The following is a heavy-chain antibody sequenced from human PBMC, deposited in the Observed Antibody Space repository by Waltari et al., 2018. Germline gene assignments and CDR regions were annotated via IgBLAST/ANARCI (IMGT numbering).Heavy chain of an antibody. CDR2: INPNHGGT. J-gene: IGHJ4*02. Sequence: QVQLVQSGAEVKKPGASVKVSCKASGYTFTGYYMHWVRQAPGQGLEWMGRINPNHGGTKHAQKFQGRVTMTRDTSISTAYMELSSLRSYDTAVYYCARDPYDFWSGYYPTNFDYWGQGTLVTVSS. CDR3: ARDPYDFWSGYYPTNFDY. D-gene: IGHD3-3*01. CDR1: GYTFTGYY. V-gene: IGHV1-2*06.